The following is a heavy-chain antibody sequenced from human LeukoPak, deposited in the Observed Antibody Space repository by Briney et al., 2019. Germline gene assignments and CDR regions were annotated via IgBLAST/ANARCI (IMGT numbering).Heavy chain of an antibody. D-gene: IGHD5-12*01. CDR1: GYTFTNYG. CDR3: ASRISGGYDFDYYYYYMDV. CDR2: ISTYNGNT. J-gene: IGHJ6*03. Sequence: ASVKVSCKASGYTFTNYGISWVRQAPGQGPEWMGWISTYNGNTYYTQKLQGRVTMTTDTSTSTAYMELSSLRSEDTAVYYCASRISGGYDFDYYYYYMDVWGKGTTVTVSS. V-gene: IGHV1-18*01.